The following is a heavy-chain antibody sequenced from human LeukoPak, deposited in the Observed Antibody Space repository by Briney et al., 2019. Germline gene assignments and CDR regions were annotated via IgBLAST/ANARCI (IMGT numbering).Heavy chain of an antibody. Sequence: GSLRLSCAASGFTFSSYWMSWVRQAPGKGLEWVANIKQDGSEKYHVDSVKGRFTISRDNAKNSLYLQMNSLRAEDTAVYYCARDDRYSYGYSQSGHFDYWGQGILVTVSS. V-gene: IGHV3-7*01. CDR1: GFTFSSYW. J-gene: IGHJ4*02. D-gene: IGHD5-18*01. CDR2: IKQDGSEK. CDR3: ARDDRYSYGYSQSGHFDY.